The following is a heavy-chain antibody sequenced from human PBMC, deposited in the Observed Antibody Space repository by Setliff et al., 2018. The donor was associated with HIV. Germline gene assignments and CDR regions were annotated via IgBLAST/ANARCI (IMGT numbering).Heavy chain of an antibody. D-gene: IGHD2-15*01. V-gene: IGHV1-8*01. Sequence: ASVKVSCKTSGDKFGSFDINWVRQASGQGLEWVGWVYASTGHTAYARKFEGRVTMTWDPTTGIGYMELNSLRADDTAVYYCARGIDILVKMGIYYHYMDVWGKGTTVTVSS. CDR2: VYASTGHT. CDR3: ARGIDILVKMGIYYHYMDV. J-gene: IGHJ6*03. CDR1: GDKFGSFD.